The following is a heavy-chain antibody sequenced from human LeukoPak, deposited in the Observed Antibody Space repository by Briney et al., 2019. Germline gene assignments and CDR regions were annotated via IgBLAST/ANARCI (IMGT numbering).Heavy chain of an antibody. Sequence: GGSLRLSCAASGFTFRDYWMHWVRQAPGKGLVWASRINSDGSSTSYADSVKGRFTISRDNAKNTLYLHMNSLRAEDTAVYYCAKCIAVAYYYGMDVWGQGTTVTVSS. CDR2: INSDGSST. V-gene: IGHV3-74*01. D-gene: IGHD6-19*01. CDR1: GFTFRDYW. J-gene: IGHJ6*02. CDR3: AKCIAVAYYYGMDV.